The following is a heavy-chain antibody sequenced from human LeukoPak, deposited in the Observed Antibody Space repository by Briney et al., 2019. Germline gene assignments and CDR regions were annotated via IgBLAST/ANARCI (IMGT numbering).Heavy chain of an antibody. Sequence: GGSLRLSCAASGFTFSSYAMSWVRQAPGKGLEWVSAISGSGGSTYYADSVKGRFTIPRDNSKNTLYLQMNSLRAEDTAVYYCAKDLDRITIFGVVIGEAFDYWGQGTLVTVSA. J-gene: IGHJ4*02. CDR3: AKDLDRITIFGVVIGEAFDY. D-gene: IGHD3-3*01. CDR1: GFTFSSYA. V-gene: IGHV3-23*01. CDR2: ISGSGGST.